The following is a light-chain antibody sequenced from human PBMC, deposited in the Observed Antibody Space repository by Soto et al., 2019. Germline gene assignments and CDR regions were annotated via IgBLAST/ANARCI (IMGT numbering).Light chain of an antibody. CDR3: QVWDSSTDHGV. CDR1: NIESKR. Sequence: SYELTQPPSVSVAPGQTATITCGGNNIESKRVHWYQQKAGQAPVLVVYDDSYRPSGIPERFSGSNSGDTATLTIRRVEAGDEADYYCQVWDSSTDHGVFGGGTKLTVL. V-gene: IGLV3-21*02. J-gene: IGLJ3*02. CDR2: DDS.